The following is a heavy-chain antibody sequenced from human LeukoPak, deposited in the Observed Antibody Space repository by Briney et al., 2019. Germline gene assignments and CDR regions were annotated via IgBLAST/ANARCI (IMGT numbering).Heavy chain of an antibody. J-gene: IGHJ5*02. CDR2: LKSNNDDGTP. Sequence: GGSLRLSCAVSGLSLKTAWMTWVRQVPGKGLEWVGRLKSNNDDGTPDYAASVKGRFIFSKDDSKNTLFLQMNNLKTEDTAIYYCTTDGKYSAEGHFWFDPWGQGTLVTVSS. V-gene: IGHV3-15*01. CDR1: GLSLKTAW. CDR3: TTDGKYSAEGHFWFDP. D-gene: IGHD3-3*02.